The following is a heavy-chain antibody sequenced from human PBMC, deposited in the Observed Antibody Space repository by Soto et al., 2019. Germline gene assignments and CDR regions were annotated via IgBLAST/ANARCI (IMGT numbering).Heavy chain of an antibody. CDR1: GFTFSSYA. V-gene: IGHV3-23*01. Sequence: PGGSLRLSCAASGFTFSSYAMSWVRQAPGKGLEWVSAISGSGGSTYYADSVKGRFTISRDNSKNTLYLQMNSLRAEDTAVYYCAKEGWYYYDSSGYYDYWGQGTLVTVSS. D-gene: IGHD3-22*01. CDR2: ISGSGGST. CDR3: AKEGWYYYDSSGYYDY. J-gene: IGHJ4*02.